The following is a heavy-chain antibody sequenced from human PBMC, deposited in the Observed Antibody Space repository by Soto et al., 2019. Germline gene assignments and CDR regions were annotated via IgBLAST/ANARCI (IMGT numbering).Heavy chain of an antibody. CDR2: MNPNSGNT. CDR3: ARERAVGFDP. V-gene: IGHV1-8*02. D-gene: IGHD2-15*01. J-gene: IGHJ5*02. Sequence: ASVKVSCKASGYTFTGYYMHWVRQAPGQGLEWMGWMNPNSGNTGYAQKFQGRVTMTRNTSISTAYMELSSLRFEDTAVYYCARERAVGFDPWGQGTLVTVSS. CDR1: GYTFTGYY.